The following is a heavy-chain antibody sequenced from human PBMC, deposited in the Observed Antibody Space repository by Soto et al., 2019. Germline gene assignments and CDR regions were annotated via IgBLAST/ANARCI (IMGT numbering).Heavy chain of an antibody. CDR3: ARALSRDGYSPDY. D-gene: IGHD2-15*01. Sequence: GGSLRLSCAASGFTFSSYAMSWVRQAPGKGLEWVSAISGSGGSTYYADSVKGRFTISRDNSKNTLYLQMNSLRAEDTAVYYCARALSRDGYSPDYWGQRTLVTVSS. CDR2: ISGSGGST. V-gene: IGHV3-23*01. J-gene: IGHJ4*02. CDR1: GFTFSSYA.